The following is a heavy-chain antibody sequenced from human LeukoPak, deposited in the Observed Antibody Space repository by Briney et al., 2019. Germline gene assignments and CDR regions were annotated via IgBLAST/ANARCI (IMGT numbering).Heavy chain of an antibody. Sequence: PSETLSLTCTGSGGSISSSSYYWGWIRQPPGKGLERIGSIYYSGSTYYNPSLKSRVTISVDTSKNQFSLKLSSVTAADTAVYYCARDLRWEPLAYFDYWGQGTLVTVSS. CDR3: ARDLRWEPLAYFDY. CDR2: IYYSGST. V-gene: IGHV4-39*07. J-gene: IGHJ4*02. D-gene: IGHD1-26*01. CDR1: GGSISSSSYY.